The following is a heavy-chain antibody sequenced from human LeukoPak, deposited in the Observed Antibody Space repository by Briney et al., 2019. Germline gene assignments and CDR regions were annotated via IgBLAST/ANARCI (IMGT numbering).Heavy chain of an antibody. V-gene: IGHV4-4*07. Sequence: NPSETLSLTCTVSGGSINGYYWSWIRQGAGKGLEWIGRIYSSGTTNYNPSLKSRVTMSQDTPKNQFSLNLSSVTAADTAVYYCARDLGTQGFDPWGQGTLVTVSS. CDR2: IYSSGTT. CDR3: ARDLGTQGFDP. D-gene: IGHD1-7*01. J-gene: IGHJ5*02. CDR1: GGSINGYY.